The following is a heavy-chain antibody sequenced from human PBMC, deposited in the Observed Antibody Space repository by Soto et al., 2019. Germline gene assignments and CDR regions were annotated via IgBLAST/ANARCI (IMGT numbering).Heavy chain of an antibody. V-gene: IGHV2-5*02. Sequence: QITLNESGPTQVKPRQTLTLTCTFSGFSLTTSGVGVGWIRQSPGQAPEWLALIYWDDDKRYSPSLKSRLTITKDTSKNQVVLTMADLDPADTVTYYCAHRVLRTVFGLVTTTAIYFDFWGQGTPVAVSS. CDR2: IYWDDDK. D-gene: IGHD3-3*01. CDR1: GFSLTTSGVG. J-gene: IGHJ4*02. CDR3: AHRVLRTVFGLVTTTAIYFDF.